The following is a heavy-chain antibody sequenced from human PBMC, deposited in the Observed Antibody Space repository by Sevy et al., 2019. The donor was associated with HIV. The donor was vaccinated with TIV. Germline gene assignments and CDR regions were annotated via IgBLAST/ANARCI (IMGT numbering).Heavy chain of an antibody. V-gene: IGHV3-21*01. D-gene: IGHD3-22*01. Sequence: GGSLRLSCAASGFTFSTYNMNWVRQAPGKGLEWVSSITSDSSYIYHADSVKGRFTISRANAKNSLYLQMNSLRADDTAVYYCARDRRTLNYYASSGYNYYFDYGGQGTRDTVS. CDR3: ARDRRTLNYYASSGYNYYFDY. CDR1: GFTFSTYN. CDR2: ITSDSSYI. J-gene: IGHJ4*02.